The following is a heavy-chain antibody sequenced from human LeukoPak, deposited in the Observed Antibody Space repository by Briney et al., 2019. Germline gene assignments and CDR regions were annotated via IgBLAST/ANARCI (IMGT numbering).Heavy chain of an antibody. CDR3: ARGRFTH. D-gene: IGHD3-3*01. Sequence: PSETLSLTCAVYGGSFSGYYWSWIRQPPGKGLEWIGEINHSGSTNYNPSLKSRVTISVDTSKNQFSLKLSSVTAADTAVYYCARGRFTHWGQGTLVTVSS. J-gene: IGHJ4*02. CDR1: GGSFSGYY. CDR2: INHSGST. V-gene: IGHV4-34*01.